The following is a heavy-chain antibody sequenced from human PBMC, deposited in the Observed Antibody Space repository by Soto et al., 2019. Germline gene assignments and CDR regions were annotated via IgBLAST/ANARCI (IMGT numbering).Heavy chain of an antibody. CDR2: ISGGGGRI. CDR3: AKRPASLVCFGD. CDR1: GVTFSNYD. Sequence: EVQPLESGGGLVQPGGSLRLSCAASGVTFSNYDMSWVRQAPGKGLEGVSTISGGGGRIYYADAVKGRFTISRDNSKNALHTQMNSLRAEDTAVYYCAKRPASLVCFGDWGQVTLVTVSS. D-gene: IGHD2-2*01. J-gene: IGHJ4*02. V-gene: IGHV3-23*01.